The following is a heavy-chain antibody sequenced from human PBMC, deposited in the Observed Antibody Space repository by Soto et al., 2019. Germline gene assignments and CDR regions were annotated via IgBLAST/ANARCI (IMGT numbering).Heavy chain of an antibody. CDR3: AKELTVLRYFDWLLPPYYFDY. J-gene: IGHJ4*02. D-gene: IGHD3-9*01. V-gene: IGHV3-23*01. CDR2: ISGSGGST. CDR1: GFTFSSYA. Sequence: EVQLLESGGGLVQPGGSLRLSCAASGFTFSSYAMSWVRQAPGKGLXWVSAISGSGGSTYYADSVKGRFTISRDNSKNTLYLQMNSLRAEDTAVYYCAKELTVLRYFDWLLPPYYFDYWGQGTLVTVSS.